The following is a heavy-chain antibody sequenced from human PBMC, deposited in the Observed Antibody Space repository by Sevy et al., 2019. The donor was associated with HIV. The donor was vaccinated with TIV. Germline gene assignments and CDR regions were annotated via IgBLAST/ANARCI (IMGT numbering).Heavy chain of an antibody. J-gene: IGHJ6*02. CDR2: IKQGGSEK. V-gene: IGHV3-7*01. CDR1: GFTLSNYW. Sequence: GGSLRLSCAASGFTLSNYWMNWVRQAPGKGLEWVANIKQGGSEKYYVDSVKGRFTLSRDNSKNSVSLQMNSLRIEDTAVYYCARWGPVVDAARIPRGMDVWGQGTTVTVSS. D-gene: IGHD5-18*01. CDR3: ARWGPVVDAARIPRGMDV.